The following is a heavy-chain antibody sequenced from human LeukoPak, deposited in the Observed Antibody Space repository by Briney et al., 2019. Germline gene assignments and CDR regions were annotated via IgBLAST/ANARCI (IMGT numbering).Heavy chain of an antibody. CDR2: IYHSGST. CDR3: AREDGDYRLDY. J-gene: IGHJ4*02. Sequence: SQTLSLTCAVSGGSISSGGYSWSWIRQPPGKGLEWIGYIYHSGSTYYNPSLKSRVTISVDRSKNQFSLKLSSVTAADTAVYYCAREDGDYRLDYWGQGTLVTVSS. CDR1: GGSISSGGYS. D-gene: IGHD4-17*01. V-gene: IGHV4-30-2*01.